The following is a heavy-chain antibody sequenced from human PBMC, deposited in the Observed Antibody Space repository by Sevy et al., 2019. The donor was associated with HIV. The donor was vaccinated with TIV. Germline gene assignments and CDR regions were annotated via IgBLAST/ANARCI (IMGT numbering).Heavy chain of an antibody. CDR1: GFTFSSYA. CDR3: ARDLAVYSSSSRVYGMDV. V-gene: IGHV3-30-3*01. CDR2: ISYDGSNK. Sequence: GGSLRLSCAASGFTFSSYAMHWVRQAPGKGLEWVAVISYDGSNKYYAHSVKGRFTISRDNSKNTLYLQMNSLRAEDTAVYYCARDLAVYSSSSRVYGMDVWGQGTTVTVSS. J-gene: IGHJ6*02. D-gene: IGHD6-6*01.